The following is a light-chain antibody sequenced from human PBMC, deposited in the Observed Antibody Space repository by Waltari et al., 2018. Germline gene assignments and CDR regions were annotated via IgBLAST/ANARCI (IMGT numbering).Light chain of an antibody. CDR2: GAS. Sequence: ELVLTQSPGTLSLSPGEGATLSCRASQSFSSTFLAWYQQKPGQAPRLLIYGASSRAAGIPDRFSGSGSGTDFTLTISRLEPEDFAVYYCHHQGTSSYTFGQGTKLELK. CDR1: QSFSSTF. V-gene: IGKV3-20*01. CDR3: HHQGTSSYT. J-gene: IGKJ2*01.